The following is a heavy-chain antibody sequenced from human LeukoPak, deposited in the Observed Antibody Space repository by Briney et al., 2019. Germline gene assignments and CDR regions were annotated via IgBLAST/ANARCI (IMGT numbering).Heavy chain of an antibody. Sequence: GGSLRLSCAASGFTFSSYSMNWVRQAPGKGLEWVSYISSSSSYIYYADSVKGRFTISRDNAKNSLYLQVNSLRAEDTAVYYCARDGRGVPAASGMDVWGQGTTVTVSS. CDR2: ISSSSSYI. CDR1: GFTFSSYS. CDR3: ARDGRGVPAASGMDV. V-gene: IGHV3-21*01. J-gene: IGHJ6*02. D-gene: IGHD2-2*01.